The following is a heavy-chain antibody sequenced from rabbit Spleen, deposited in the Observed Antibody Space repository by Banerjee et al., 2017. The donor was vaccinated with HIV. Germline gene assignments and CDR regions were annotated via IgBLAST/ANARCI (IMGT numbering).Heavy chain of an antibody. Sequence: QEQLEESGGGLVKPEGSLTLTCKASGVSLNDKDVMCWVRQAPGKGLEWISCIAGSSSGFTYSATWAKGRFTCSKTSSTTVTLQMTSLTVADTATYFCARDFDFWGQGTLVTVS. J-gene: IGHJ4*01. CDR1: GVSLNDKDV. CDR3: ARDFDF. V-gene: IGHV1S45*01. CDR2: IAGSSSGFT.